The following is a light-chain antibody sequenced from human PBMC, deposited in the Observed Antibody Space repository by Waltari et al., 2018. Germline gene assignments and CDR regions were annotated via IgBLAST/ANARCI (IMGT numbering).Light chain of an antibody. V-gene: IGKV4-1*01. Sequence: DIVMTQSPDSLAVSLGERATINCKSSQFVLYSSNNKNYLAWYQQKPGQPPKLIIYWASTRESGVPDRFSGSGSGTDFTLTISSLQAEDVAVYYCQQYYSAPYAFGQGTKLEIK. J-gene: IGKJ2*01. CDR1: QFVLYSSNNKNY. CDR3: QQYYSAPYA. CDR2: WAS.